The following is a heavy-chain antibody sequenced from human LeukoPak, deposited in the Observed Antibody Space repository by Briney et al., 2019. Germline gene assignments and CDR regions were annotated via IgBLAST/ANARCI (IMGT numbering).Heavy chain of an antibody. D-gene: IGHD4-17*01. V-gene: IGHV3-74*01. CDR2: INSDGSST. J-gene: IGHJ4*02. Sequence: GGSLRLSCAASGFTFSSYWMHWVRQAPGKGLVWVSRINSDGSSTSYADSVKGRFTISRYNSKNTLYLQMNSLRDEDTAVYYCARDTDTVTTILDYWGQGTLVTVSS. CDR3: ARDTDTVTTILDY. CDR1: GFTFSSYW.